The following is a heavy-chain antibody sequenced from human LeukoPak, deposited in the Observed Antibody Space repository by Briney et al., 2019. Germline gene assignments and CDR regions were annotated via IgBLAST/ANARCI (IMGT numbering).Heavy chain of an antibody. D-gene: IGHD3-22*01. J-gene: IGHJ4*02. CDR1: GFTFSNAW. CDR3: AKGDSSGYYYYFDY. Sequence: LPGGSLRLSCAASGFTFSNAWMSWVRQAPGKGLEWVSGISWNSGSIGYADSVKGRFTISRDNAKNSLYLQMNSLRAEDMALYYCAKGDSSGYYYYFDYWGQGTLVTVSS. CDR2: ISWNSGSI. V-gene: IGHV3-9*03.